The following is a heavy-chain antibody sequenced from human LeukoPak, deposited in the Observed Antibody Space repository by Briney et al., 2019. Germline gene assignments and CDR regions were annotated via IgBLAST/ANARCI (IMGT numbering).Heavy chain of an antibody. CDR3: ARDPDFWSGYYNFDY. CDR1: GGSISSGSYY. D-gene: IGHD3-3*01. CDR2: ISYSGTT. V-gene: IGHV4-39*07. Sequence: SETLSLTCTVSGGSISSGSYYWSWIRQPAGKGLEWIGSISYSGTTYYNPSLKSRVTISVDTSKNQFSLKLNSVIAADTAVYYCARDPDFWSGYYNFDYWGQGTLVTVSS. J-gene: IGHJ4*02.